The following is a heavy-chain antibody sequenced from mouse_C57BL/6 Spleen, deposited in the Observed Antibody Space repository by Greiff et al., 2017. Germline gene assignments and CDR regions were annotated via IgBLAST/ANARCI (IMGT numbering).Heavy chain of an antibody. Sequence: VQLQQPGAELVMPGASVKLSCKASGYTFTSYWMHWVKQRPGQGLEWIGEIDPSDSYTNYNQKFKGKSTLTVDKSSSTAYMQLSSLTSEDSAVYYCARGTTMVLFDYWAQGTTLTGSS. J-gene: IGHJ2*01. CDR3: ARGTTMVLFDY. CDR2: IDPSDSYT. CDR1: GYTFTSYW. V-gene: IGHV1-69*01. D-gene: IGHD2-2*01.